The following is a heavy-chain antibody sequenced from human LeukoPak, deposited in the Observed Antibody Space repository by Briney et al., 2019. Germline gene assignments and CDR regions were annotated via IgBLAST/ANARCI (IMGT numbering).Heavy chain of an antibody. CDR2: INWNGDNT. V-gene: IGHV3-20*04. Sequence: GGSLRLSCAASGFTFSDYYMSWIRQAPGKGLEWVSGINWNGDNTNYADSLKGRFTISRDNAKNSLYLQMNSLRAEDTALYYCARGSTHYDVLTGYHYYFDYWGQGTLVTVSS. CDR1: GFTFSDYY. D-gene: IGHD3-9*01. CDR3: ARGSTHYDVLTGYHYYFDY. J-gene: IGHJ4*02.